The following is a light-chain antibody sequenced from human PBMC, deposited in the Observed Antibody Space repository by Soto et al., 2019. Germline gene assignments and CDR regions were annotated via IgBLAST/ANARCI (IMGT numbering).Light chain of an antibody. CDR1: QTVRNNY. CDR2: GAS. V-gene: IGKV3-20*01. Sequence: EIALAQSPVTLSLSPGERATLSCRASQTVRNNYLAWYQQKPGQAPRLLIYGASNRATGIPDRFSGSGSGTDFTLTISRLEPEDFAVYYCQQYGSSGTFGQGTKVDI. CDR3: QQYGSSGT. J-gene: IGKJ1*01.